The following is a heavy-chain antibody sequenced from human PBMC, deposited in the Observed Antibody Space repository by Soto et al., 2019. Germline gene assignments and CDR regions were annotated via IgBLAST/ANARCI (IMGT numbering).Heavy chain of an antibody. V-gene: IGHV3-33*01. CDR3: ARDLLRVVRVLDAFDI. CDR1: GFTFSSYG. J-gene: IGHJ3*02. D-gene: IGHD2-15*01. Sequence: QVQLVESGGGVVQPGRSLRLSCAASGFTFSSYGMHWVRQAPGKGLEWVAVIWYDGSNKYYADSVKGRFTISRDNSKNTLYLQMNSLRAEDTAVYYCARDLLRVVRVLDAFDIWGQGTMVTVSS. CDR2: IWYDGSNK.